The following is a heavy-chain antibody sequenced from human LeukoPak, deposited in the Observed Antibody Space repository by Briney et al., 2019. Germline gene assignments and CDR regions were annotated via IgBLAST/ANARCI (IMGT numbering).Heavy chain of an antibody. J-gene: IGHJ3*02. Sequence: KASETLSLTCAVYGGPFSGYYWSWIRQPPEKGLEWIGEIYHSGSTNYNPSLKSRVTISVDTSKKQFSLKLTSVTAADTAVYYCARQVDVGCTGASCYGHGAFDIWGQGTVVTVSS. V-gene: IGHV4-34*01. CDR1: GGPFSGYY. CDR2: IYHSGST. CDR3: ARQVDVGCTGASCYGHGAFDI. D-gene: IGHD2-2*01.